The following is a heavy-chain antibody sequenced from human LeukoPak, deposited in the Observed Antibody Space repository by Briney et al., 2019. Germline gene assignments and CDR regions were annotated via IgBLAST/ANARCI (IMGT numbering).Heavy chain of an antibody. CDR3: ARGGSSWYDVDY. D-gene: IGHD6-13*01. J-gene: IGHJ4*02. Sequence: PGGSLRLSCAASGFTFSSYWMHWVRQAPGKGLVWVSRINSDGSSITYADSVKGRFTISRDNSKNTLYLQMNSLRAEDTAVYYCARGGSSWYDVDYWGQGTLVTVSS. CDR1: GFTFSSYW. V-gene: IGHV3-74*03. CDR2: INSDGSSI.